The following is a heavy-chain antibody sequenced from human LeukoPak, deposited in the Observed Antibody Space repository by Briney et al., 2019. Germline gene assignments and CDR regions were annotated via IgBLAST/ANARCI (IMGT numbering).Heavy chain of an antibody. V-gene: IGHV3-66*01. J-gene: IGHJ3*02. CDR1: GFTVSSNY. CDR3: ARENYYYDSSGYYYGGFDI. Sequence: GGSLRLSCAASGFTVSSNYMTWVRQAPGKGLEWVSVLYSGGSTYYADSVKGRFTISRDDSKNTLYLQMNSLRAEDTAVYYCARENYYYDSSGYYYGGFDIWGQGTMVTVSS. D-gene: IGHD3-22*01. CDR2: LYSGGST.